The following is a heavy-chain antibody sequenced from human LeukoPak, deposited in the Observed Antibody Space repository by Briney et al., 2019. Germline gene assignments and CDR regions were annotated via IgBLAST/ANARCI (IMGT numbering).Heavy chain of an antibody. CDR1: GGSLSSYY. J-gene: IGHJ6*02. D-gene: IGHD6-19*01. CDR3: ARMSGWYGTADYYYGMDV. CDR2: INHSGST. V-gene: IGHV4-34*01. Sequence: SETLSLTCTVSGGSLSSYYWSWIRQPPGKGLEWIGEINHSGSTNYNPSLKSRVTISVDTSKNQFSLKLSSVTAADTAVYYCARMSGWYGTADYYYGMDVWGQGTTVTVSS.